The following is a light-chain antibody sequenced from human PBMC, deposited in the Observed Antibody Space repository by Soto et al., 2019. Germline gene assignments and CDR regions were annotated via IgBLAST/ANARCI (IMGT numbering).Light chain of an antibody. CDR3: CSYAGSSTFV. CDR2: EVS. Sequence: QSALTQPASVSGSPGQSITISCTGTSSDVGSYNLVSWYQQHPGKAPKLMIYEVSKRPSGVSNRFSGSKSGNTASLTISGLQAEDEADYSCCSYAGSSTFVFGGGTKLT. CDR1: SSDVGSYNL. J-gene: IGLJ3*02. V-gene: IGLV2-23*02.